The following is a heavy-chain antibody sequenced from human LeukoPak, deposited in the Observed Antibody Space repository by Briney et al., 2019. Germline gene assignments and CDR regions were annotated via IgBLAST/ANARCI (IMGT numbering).Heavy chain of an antibody. J-gene: IGHJ3*02. CDR2: ISGSGGST. CDR3: AKVHRGDYVWGSYRSGAFDI. V-gene: IGHV3-23*01. Sequence: GGSLRLSCAASGFTFSSYGMSWVRQAPGKGLEWVSAISGSGGSTYYADSVKGRFTIPRDNSKNTLYLQMNSLRAEDTAVYYCAKVHRGDYVWGSYRSGAFDIWGQGTMVTVSS. D-gene: IGHD3-16*02. CDR1: GFTFSSYG.